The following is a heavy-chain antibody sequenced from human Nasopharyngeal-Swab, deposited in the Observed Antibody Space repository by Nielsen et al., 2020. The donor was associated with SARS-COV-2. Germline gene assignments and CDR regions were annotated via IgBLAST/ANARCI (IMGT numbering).Heavy chain of an antibody. CDR2: IYYSGST. CDR3: ARRGYYYGMDV. Sequence: SETLSLTCTVSGGSISSGDYYWSWIRQPPGKGLEWIGHIYYSGSTYYNPSLKSRVTISVDTSKNQFSLKLSSVTAADTAVYYCARRGYYYGMDVWGQGTTVTVSS. J-gene: IGHJ6*02. V-gene: IGHV4-30-4*01. CDR1: GGSISSGDYY.